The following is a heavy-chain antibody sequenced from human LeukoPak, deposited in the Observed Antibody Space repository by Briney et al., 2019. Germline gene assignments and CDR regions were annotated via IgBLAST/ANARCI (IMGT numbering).Heavy chain of an antibody. CDR1: GGSFSGYY. Sequence: SSETLSLTCAVYGGSFSGYYWTWIRQPPGKGLEWIGEINHSGSTNYNPSLKSRVTISVDTSKNQFSLKLSSVTAADTAVYYCARGRKAAAVPKPFHYWGQGTLVTVSS. CDR2: INHSGST. D-gene: IGHD6-13*01. J-gene: IGHJ4*02. CDR3: ARGRKAAAVPKPFHY. V-gene: IGHV4-34*01.